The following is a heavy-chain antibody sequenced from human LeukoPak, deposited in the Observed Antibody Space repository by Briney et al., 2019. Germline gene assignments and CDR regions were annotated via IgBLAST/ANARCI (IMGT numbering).Heavy chain of an antibody. V-gene: IGHV5-51*01. CDR2: IYPGDSDT. CDR1: GYSFTSYW. CDR3: ARGDSSWYDRNSFDP. Sequence: GESLKISCKGSGYSFTSYWIGWVRQMPGKGLEWMGIIYPGDSDTRYSPSFQGQVTISADKSISTAYLQWSSLKASDTAMYYCARGDSSWYDRNSFDPWGQGTLVTVSS. D-gene: IGHD6-13*01. J-gene: IGHJ5*02.